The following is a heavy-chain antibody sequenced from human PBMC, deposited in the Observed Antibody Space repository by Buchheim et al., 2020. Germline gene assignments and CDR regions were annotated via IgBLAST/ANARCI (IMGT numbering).Heavy chain of an antibody. D-gene: IGHD3-22*01. CDR2: ISYDGSNK. CDR3: ARDNVVITKYYYYGMDV. V-gene: IGHV3-30-3*01. J-gene: IGHJ6*02. CDR1: GFTFSSYA. Sequence: QVQLVESGGGVVQPGRSLRLSCAASGFTFSSYAMHWVRQAPGKGLEWVAVISYDGSNKYYADSVKGRFTISRDNSKNTLYLQMNSLRAEDTAVYYCARDNVVITKYYYYGMDVWGQGTT.